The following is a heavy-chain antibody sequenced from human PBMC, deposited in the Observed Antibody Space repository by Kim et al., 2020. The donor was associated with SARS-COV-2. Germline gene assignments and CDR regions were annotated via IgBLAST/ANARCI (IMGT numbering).Heavy chain of an antibody. V-gene: IGHV4-61*07. CDR3: ARPPPSRYQPMDV. J-gene: IGHJ6*02. Sequence: NPSLKGRFSISVATSKNQFSLELGSVTAADTAVYYCARPPPSRYQPMDVWGPGTTVTVSS. D-gene: IGHD2-2*01.